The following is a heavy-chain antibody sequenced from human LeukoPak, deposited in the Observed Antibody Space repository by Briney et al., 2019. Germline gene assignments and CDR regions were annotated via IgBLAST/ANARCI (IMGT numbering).Heavy chain of an antibody. V-gene: IGHV3-23*01. J-gene: IGHJ6*02. CDR1: GFTFSSYS. D-gene: IGHD6-19*01. CDR2: ISDSGSDT. CDR3: AKDEGYSSGWFNTRPEYYYYGMDV. Sequence: QPGGSLRLSCAASGFTFSSYSMNWVRKAPAQGQDWVSSISDSGSDTYYADSVKGRFTISRDNSKNTLYLQMNSLGAEDSAVYYCAKDEGYSSGWFNTRPEYYYYGMDVWGQGTTVTVSS.